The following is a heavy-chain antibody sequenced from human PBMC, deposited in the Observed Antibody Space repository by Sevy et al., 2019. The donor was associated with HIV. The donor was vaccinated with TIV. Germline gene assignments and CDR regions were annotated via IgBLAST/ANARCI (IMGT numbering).Heavy chain of an antibody. V-gene: IGHV3-23*01. J-gene: IGHJ3*02. D-gene: IGHD3-22*01. CDR3: AGGRFDSSGSFDAFDM. CDR1: GFIFNTYA. Sequence: GGSLRLSCSASGFIFNTYAMTWVRQAPGKGLDWVSTIFGSGGTTYYADSVKGRFTISRDNSKNTLYLQMNSLRTEDTALYYCAGGRFDSSGSFDAFDMWGQGTMVTVSS. CDR2: IFGSGGTT.